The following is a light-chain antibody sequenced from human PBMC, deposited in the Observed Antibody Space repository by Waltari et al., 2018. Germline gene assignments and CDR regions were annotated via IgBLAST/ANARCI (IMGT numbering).Light chain of an antibody. CDR3: SSFTSSNTWL. Sequence: QSALTQPASVSGSPGQSITISCSGTSSDVGGYNYVSWYQQHPGKAPKRMISEVSNRPSGVSNRFSGSKSGNTASLTISGLQAEDEGDYYCSSFTSSNTWLFGGGTKVTVL. V-gene: IGLV2-14*01. J-gene: IGLJ3*02. CDR2: EVS. CDR1: SSDVGGYNY.